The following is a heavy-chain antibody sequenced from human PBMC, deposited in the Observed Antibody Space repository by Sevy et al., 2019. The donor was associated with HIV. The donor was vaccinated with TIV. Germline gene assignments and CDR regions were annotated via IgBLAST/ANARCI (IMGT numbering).Heavy chain of an antibody. CDR3: ATTKAYYESSGSPFDY. D-gene: IGHD3-22*01. Sequence: ASVKVSCKVSGYTLTKLSMHWVRQAPGKGLEWMGSFDPEGGETIYAQKSQGRVTMTEDKNTDTAYMELSSLGSEETAVSYCATTKAYYESSGSPFDYWGQGTLVTVSS. V-gene: IGHV1-24*01. CDR2: FDPEGGET. J-gene: IGHJ4*02. CDR1: GYTLTKLS.